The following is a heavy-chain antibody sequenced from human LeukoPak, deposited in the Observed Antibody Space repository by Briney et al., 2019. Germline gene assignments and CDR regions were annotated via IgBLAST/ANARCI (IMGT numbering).Heavy chain of an antibody. CDR1: GFTFSSYW. CDR3: ARDSSSWYEPFYYYYYYMDV. J-gene: IGHJ6*03. D-gene: IGHD6-13*01. Sequence: GVSLRLSYAASGFTFSSYWMSWVRQAPGKGLEWEANIKQGGSEKYYVDSVKGRFTISRDNAKNSLYLQMNSLRAEDTAVYYCARDSSSWYEPFYYYYYYMDVWGKGTTVTVSS. CDR2: IKQGGSEK. V-gene: IGHV3-7*01.